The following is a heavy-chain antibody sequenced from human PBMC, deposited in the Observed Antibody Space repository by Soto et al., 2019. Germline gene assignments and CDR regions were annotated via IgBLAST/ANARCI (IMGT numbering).Heavy chain of an antibody. CDR1: GGSFSGYY. CDR2: INHSGST. J-gene: IGHJ4*02. Sequence: PSETLSLTCAVYGGSFSGYYWSWIRQPPGKGLEWIGEINHSGSTNYNPSLKSRVTISVDTSKNQFPLKLSSVTAADTAVYYCARGRGYYYGSGSYARYYFDYWGQGTLVTVSS. D-gene: IGHD3-10*01. CDR3: ARGRGYYYGSGSYARYYFDY. V-gene: IGHV4-34*01.